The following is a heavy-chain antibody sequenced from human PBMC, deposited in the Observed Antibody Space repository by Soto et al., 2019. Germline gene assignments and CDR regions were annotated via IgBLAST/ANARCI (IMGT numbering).Heavy chain of an antibody. Sequence: LRLSCAASGFNVNSDYMNWVRQTPGKGLEWVASIYSGETTYYADSVRGRFTISSDKSKNTLYFQLSSLRIEDTAVYYCTRDGRGLGRLSLFEYWGQGVLVTV. J-gene: IGHJ4*02. CDR2: IYSGETT. V-gene: IGHV3-53*01. D-gene: IGHD2-21*02. CDR3: TRDGRGLGRLSLFEY. CDR1: GFNVNSDY.